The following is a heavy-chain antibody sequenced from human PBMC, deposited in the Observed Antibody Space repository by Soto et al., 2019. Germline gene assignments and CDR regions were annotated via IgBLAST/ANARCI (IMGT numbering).Heavy chain of an antibody. V-gene: IGHV3-30-3*01. D-gene: IGHD6-6*01. CDR1: GFTFSSYA. Sequence: PGGSLRLSCAASGFTFSSYAMHWVRQAPGKGLEWVAVISYDGSNKYYADSVKGRFTISRDNSKNTLYLQMNSLRAEDTAVYYCASFNSSPSPFDYWGQGTLVTVSS. J-gene: IGHJ4*02. CDR2: ISYDGSNK. CDR3: ASFNSSPSPFDY.